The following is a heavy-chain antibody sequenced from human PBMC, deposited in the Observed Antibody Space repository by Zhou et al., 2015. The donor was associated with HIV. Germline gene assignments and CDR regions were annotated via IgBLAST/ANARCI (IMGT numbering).Heavy chain of an antibody. CDR3: ARDDSSGYHSFDY. D-gene: IGHD3-22*01. J-gene: IGHJ4*02. Sequence: QVQLVQSGAEVKKPGSSVKVSCKASGGTFSSYAISWVRQAPGQGLEWMGGIIPIFGTANYAQKFQGRVTITADKSTSTAYMELRSLRSDDTATYFCARDDSSGYHSFDYWGQGTLVTVS. CDR2: IIPIFGTA. V-gene: IGHV1-69*06. CDR1: GGTFSSYA.